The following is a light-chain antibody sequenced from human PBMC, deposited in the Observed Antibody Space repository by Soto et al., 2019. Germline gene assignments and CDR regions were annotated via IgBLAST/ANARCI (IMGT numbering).Light chain of an antibody. CDR1: QTISTW. CDR2: DAS. J-gene: IGKJ1*01. V-gene: IGKV1-5*01. Sequence: DIQMTQSPSTLSASVGDRVTITCRASQTISTWLAWYQQKPGKAPKLLMYDASRLESGVPSTFSGSGSGTEFTLTIGSMQPDDVATYYCQQYSGYWTFGQGTKVEIK. CDR3: QQYSGYWT.